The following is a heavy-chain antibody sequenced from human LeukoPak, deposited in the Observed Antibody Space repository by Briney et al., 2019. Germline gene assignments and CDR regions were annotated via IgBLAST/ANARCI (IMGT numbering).Heavy chain of an antibody. J-gene: IGHJ6*03. Sequence: PGGSLRLSCAASGFTFSSYAMHWVRQAPGKGLEWVAVISYDGSNKYYADSVKGRFTISRDNSKNTLYLQMNSLRAEDTAVYFCAQDFSLRAAASFYMDVWGKGTTVTVSS. CDR2: ISYDGSNK. D-gene: IGHD2-2*01. CDR3: AQDFSLRAAASFYMDV. V-gene: IGHV3-30-3*01. CDR1: GFTFSSYA.